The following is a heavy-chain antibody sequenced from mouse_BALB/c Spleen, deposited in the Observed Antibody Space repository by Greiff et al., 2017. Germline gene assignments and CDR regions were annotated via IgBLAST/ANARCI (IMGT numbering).Heavy chain of an antibody. CDR2: INPDSSTI. CDR1: GFDFSRYW. D-gene: IGHD2-14*01. J-gene: IGHJ4*01. CDR3: ARDRYDGAMDY. V-gene: IGHV4-1*02. Sequence: EVKVIESGDGLVQPGGSLKLSCAASGFDFSRYWMSWVRQAPGKGLEWIGEINPDSSTINYTPSLKDKFIISRDNAKNTLYLQMSKVRSEDTALYYCARDRYDGAMDYWGQGTSVTVSS.